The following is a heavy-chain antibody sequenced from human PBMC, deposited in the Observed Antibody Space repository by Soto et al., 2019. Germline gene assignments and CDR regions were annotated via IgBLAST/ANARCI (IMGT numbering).Heavy chain of an antibody. CDR1: GGSISSGGYY. CDR2: IYYSGST. Sequence: TSETLSLTCTVSGGSISSGGYYWSWIRQHPGKGLEWIGYIYYSGSTYYNPSLKSRVTISVDTSKNQFSLKLSSVTAADTAVYYCARDHKGPVWSGYLDYWGQGTLVTVSS. D-gene: IGHD3-3*01. V-gene: IGHV4-31*03. J-gene: IGHJ4*02. CDR3: ARDHKGPVWSGYLDY.